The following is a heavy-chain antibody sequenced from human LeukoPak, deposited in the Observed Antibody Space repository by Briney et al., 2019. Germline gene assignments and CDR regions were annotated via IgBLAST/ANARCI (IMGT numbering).Heavy chain of an antibody. Sequence: GGSLRLSCEVSGFTFSSYAMSWVRQAPGKGLEWVSAISGSGGSTYYADSVKGRFTISRDNSKNTLYPQMNSLRAEDTAVYYCAKLRGYSYGFHYFDYWGQGTLVTVSS. CDR2: ISGSGGST. CDR3: AKLRGYSYGFHYFDY. D-gene: IGHD5-18*01. CDR1: GFTFSSYA. V-gene: IGHV3-23*01. J-gene: IGHJ4*02.